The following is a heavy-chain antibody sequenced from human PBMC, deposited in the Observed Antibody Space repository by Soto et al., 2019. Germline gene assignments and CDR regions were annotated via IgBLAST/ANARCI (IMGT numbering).Heavy chain of an antibody. CDR1: GFSLITSGVG. CDR2: IYWDDDT. Sequence: QITLKEAGPTLVKPTQTLTLTCSFSGFSLITSGVGVGWIRQPPGTALEWLALIYWDDDTGYSTCLRNRLTITKDPSRNQVVLTMTNMDPADTATYYCAHTMAPRIFDSWGQGTLVTVSS. V-gene: IGHV2-5*02. J-gene: IGHJ4*02. CDR3: AHTMAPRIFDS.